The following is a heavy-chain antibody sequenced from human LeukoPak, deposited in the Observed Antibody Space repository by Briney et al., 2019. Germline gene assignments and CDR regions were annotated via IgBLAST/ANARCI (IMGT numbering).Heavy chain of an antibody. D-gene: IGHD2-21*01. Sequence: PSETLSLTCNVSGASISGHYWSWIRHPAGKSLEWIGRIHTSGSPIYNPSLSSRVTMSVDTSKGQFSLTMNSLTAADTAIYYCARQRLDGDILGFDWWGQGTLVTVST. CDR3: ARQRLDGDILGFDW. CDR1: GASISGHY. V-gene: IGHV4-4*07. CDR2: IHTSGSP. J-gene: IGHJ4*02.